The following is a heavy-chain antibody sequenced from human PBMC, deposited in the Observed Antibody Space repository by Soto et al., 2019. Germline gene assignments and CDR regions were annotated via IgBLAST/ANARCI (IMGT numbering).Heavy chain of an antibody. CDR1: GYTFTSYD. V-gene: IGHV1-8*01. J-gene: IGHJ3*02. D-gene: IGHD3-3*01. CDR2: MNPNSGNT. Sequence: ASVKVSCKASGYTFTSYDINWVRQATGQGLEWMGWMNPNSGNTGYAQKFQGRVTMTRNTSISTAYMELSSLRSEDTAVYYCASGYYDFWSRYDAFDSWGQGKMVTFSS. CDR3: ASGYYDFWSRYDAFDS.